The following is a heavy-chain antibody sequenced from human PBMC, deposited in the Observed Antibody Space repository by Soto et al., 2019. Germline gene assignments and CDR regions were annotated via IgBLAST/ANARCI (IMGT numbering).Heavy chain of an antibody. J-gene: IGHJ5*02. CDR1: GGSISSYY. V-gene: IGHV4-59*08. CDR3: ARQDLVNWFDP. CDR2: IYYSGST. D-gene: IGHD3-16*02. Sequence: SETLSLTCTVSGGSISSYYWSWIRQPPGKGLEWIGYIYYSGSTNYNPSLKSRVTISVDTSKNQFSLKLSSVTAADTAVYYCARQDLVNWFDPWGQGTLVTVSS.